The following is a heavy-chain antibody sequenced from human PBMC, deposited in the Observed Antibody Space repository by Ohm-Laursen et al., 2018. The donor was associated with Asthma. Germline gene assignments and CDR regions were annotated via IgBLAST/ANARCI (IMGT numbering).Heavy chain of an antibody. CDR1: GFTFSSYT. CDR2: MNGNGDTT. CDR3: ARDVMEWYLPAFDF. D-gene: IGHD3-3*01. Sequence: SLRLSCSASGFTFSSYTMHWVRQAPGKGLDYVSSMNGNGDTTHYADSVNGRFTVSRDDSKNTLYLQMNSLRPDDTAVYYCARDVMEWYLPAFDFWGQGTLVTVSS. J-gene: IGHJ4*02. V-gene: IGHV3-64*04.